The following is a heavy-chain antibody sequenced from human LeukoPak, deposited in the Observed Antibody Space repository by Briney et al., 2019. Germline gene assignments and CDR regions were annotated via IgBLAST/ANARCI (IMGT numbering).Heavy chain of an antibody. Sequence: PGGSLRLSCAASGFTFSSYSMNWVRQAPGKGLEWVSSISSSSSYIYYADSVKGRFTISRDNSKNTLYLQMNSLRAEDTAVYYCAREAGTTYDYWGQGTLVTVSS. CDR3: AREAGTTYDY. V-gene: IGHV3-21*04. J-gene: IGHJ4*02. D-gene: IGHD1-7*01. CDR1: GFTFSSYS. CDR2: ISSSSSYI.